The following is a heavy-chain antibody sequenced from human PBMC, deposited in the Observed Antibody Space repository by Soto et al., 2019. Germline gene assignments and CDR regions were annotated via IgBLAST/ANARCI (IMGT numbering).Heavy chain of an antibody. D-gene: IGHD6-25*01. J-gene: IGHJ5*02. Sequence: QLQLQESGPGLVKPSETLSLTCTVSGASISSTSYFWGWIRQPPGKGLEGVGSFYLSGSTHYTPSLNSRVTISVDTSKNQFSLRLTSLTAADTAVYYCASGNSGAYRAWFDPWGQGTLVTVSS. CDR2: FYLSGST. CDR1: GASISSTSYF. CDR3: ASGNSGAYRAWFDP. V-gene: IGHV4-39*01.